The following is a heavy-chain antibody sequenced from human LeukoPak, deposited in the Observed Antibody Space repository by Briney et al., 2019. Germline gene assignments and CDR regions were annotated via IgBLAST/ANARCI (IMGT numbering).Heavy chain of an antibody. Sequence: GGSLRLSCAASGLTFSKYSMAWVRQAPGKGLEWVSFIDTSSTTMYYTDSVKGRFTISRDNAKNSLYLQMNSLKVEDTAIYYCARDNWVDCWGQGTLVTVSS. CDR1: GLTFSKYS. CDR2: IDTSSTTM. CDR3: ARDNWVDC. J-gene: IGHJ5*01. V-gene: IGHV3-48*04.